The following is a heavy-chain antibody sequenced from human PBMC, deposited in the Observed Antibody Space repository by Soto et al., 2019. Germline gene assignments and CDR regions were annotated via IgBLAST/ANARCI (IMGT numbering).Heavy chain of an antibody. J-gene: IGHJ4*02. D-gene: IGHD6-6*01. CDR2: IAYDGSNK. CDR1: GFTFSSYG. Sequence: QVQLVESGGGVVQPGRSLRLSCAASGFTFSSYGMHWVRQAPGKGLEWVAVIAYDGSNKYYADSVKGRFTISRDNSKNTLHLQINNLRADGRAVYYSARHRYISSSRGYCYYRGQGAPVSVSS. CDR3: ARHRYISSSRGYCYY. V-gene: IGHV3-30*03.